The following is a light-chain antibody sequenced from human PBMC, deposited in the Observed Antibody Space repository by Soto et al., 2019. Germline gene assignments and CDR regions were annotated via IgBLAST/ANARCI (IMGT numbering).Light chain of an antibody. V-gene: IGKV3-20*01. CDR1: QNVSSNY. CDR2: GAF. J-gene: IGKJ2*01. Sequence: EIVLTQSPGTLSLSPGERATLSCRASQNVSSNYLDWYQQRPGQAPRLLMYGAFIRATGIPDRISGSGSGTDCTVTISRLEPEDFAVYYCQYYGGYYGSSPRYTFGQGTKLDIK. CDR3: QYYGGYYGSSPRYT.